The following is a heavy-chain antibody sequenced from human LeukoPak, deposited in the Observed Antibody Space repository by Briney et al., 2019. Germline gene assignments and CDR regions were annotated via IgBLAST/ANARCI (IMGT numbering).Heavy chain of an antibody. D-gene: IGHD3-3*01. Sequence: PGGSLRLSCAASGFTFSSYAMSWFRQAPGKGLEWVSAISGSGGSTYYADSVKGRFTISRDNSKNTLYLQMNSLSAEDTAVYYCAKTLEWWTPFDYGGQGTLVTVSS. CDR2: ISGSGGST. V-gene: IGHV3-23*01. J-gene: IGHJ4*02. CDR1: GFTFSSYA. CDR3: AKTLEWWTPFDY.